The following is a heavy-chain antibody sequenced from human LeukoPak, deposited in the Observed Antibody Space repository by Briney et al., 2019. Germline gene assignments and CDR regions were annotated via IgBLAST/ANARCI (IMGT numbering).Heavy chain of an antibody. J-gene: IGHJ6*02. Sequence: GGSLRLSCAASGFTFSNYAMSWVRQAPGKGLEWVSVISGSGGSTFYADSVKGRFTISRDNSKNTLYLQMNSLRAEDTAVYYCAKDLYGSGSYHYGMDVWGRGTTVTVSS. CDR2: ISGSGGST. CDR3: AKDLYGSGSYHYGMDV. CDR1: GFTFSNYA. D-gene: IGHD3-10*01. V-gene: IGHV3-23*01.